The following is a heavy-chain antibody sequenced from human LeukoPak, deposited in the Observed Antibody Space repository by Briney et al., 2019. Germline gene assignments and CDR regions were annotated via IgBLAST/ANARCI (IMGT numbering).Heavy chain of an antibody. V-gene: IGHV3-33*01. CDR1: GFTFSTYG. Sequence: PGRSLRLSCTASGFTFSTYGMHWVRQAPGKGLEWVSVIWNDGSRQYYADSVEGRFTISRDDSKNTLYLQMNSLRAEDTAFYNCARVIGSSSEPDDWGQGTLVTVSS. CDR3: ARVIGSSSEPDD. D-gene: IGHD2-15*01. J-gene: IGHJ4*02. CDR2: IWNDGSRQ.